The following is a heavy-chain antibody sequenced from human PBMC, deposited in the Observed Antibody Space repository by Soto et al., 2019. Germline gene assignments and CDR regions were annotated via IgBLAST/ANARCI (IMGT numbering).Heavy chain of an antibody. CDR3: ARESRSDFYMDV. CDR1: GFTFSSYC. CDR2: INSDGSST. D-gene: IGHD3-3*01. Sequence: GGSLRLSCAASGFTFSSYCMHWVRQAPGKGLVWVSRINSDGSSTSYADSVKGRFTISRDNAKNTLYLQMNSLRAEDTAVYYCARESRSDFYMDVWGKGTTVTVS. J-gene: IGHJ6*03. V-gene: IGHV3-74*01.